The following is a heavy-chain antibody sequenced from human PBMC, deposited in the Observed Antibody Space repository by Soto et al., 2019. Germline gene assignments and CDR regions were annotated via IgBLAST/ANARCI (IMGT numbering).Heavy chain of an antibody. V-gene: IGHV1-3*01. Sequence: SVKVSCNASLYTFTSYGIHWVRQAPGQRLEWMGWINAANGDTKYSPKFQGRVTITRDTSASTAYMELSSLRSEDTAVYYCVRRNVSATGIDWFDPWGQGTLVTV. CDR2: INAANGDT. CDR1: LYTFTSYG. D-gene: IGHD6-13*01. J-gene: IGHJ5*02. CDR3: VRRNVSATGIDWFDP.